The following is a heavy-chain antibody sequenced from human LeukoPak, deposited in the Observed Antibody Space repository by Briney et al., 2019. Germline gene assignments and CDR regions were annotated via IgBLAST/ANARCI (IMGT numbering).Heavy chain of an antibody. CDR3: AKHEGSYYDKSGYTFDF. Sequence: SETLSLTCSVSTGSVSSGVYYWGWVRQPPGKGLEWIGSIHSSGNSYCNPSLKSRVTLSVDTSKNQFSLKLSSVTAADRAVYYCAKHEGSYYDKSGYTFDFWGLGTLVTVSS. D-gene: IGHD3-22*01. J-gene: IGHJ4*02. CDR1: TGSVSSGVYY. CDR2: IHSSGNS. V-gene: IGHV4-39*01.